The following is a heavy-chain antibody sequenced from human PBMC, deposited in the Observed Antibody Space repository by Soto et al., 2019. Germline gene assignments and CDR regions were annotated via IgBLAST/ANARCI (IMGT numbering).Heavy chain of an antibody. Sequence: ASVKVSCKASGYTFTSYYMHWVRQAPGQGLEWMGIINPSGGSTSYAQKFQGRVTMTRDTSTSTVYMELSSLRSEDTAVYYCARERASLSIAVAATGDWFDPWGQGTLVTVSS. CDR1: GYTFTSYY. J-gene: IGHJ5*02. CDR2: INPSGGST. CDR3: ARERASLSIAVAATGDWFDP. V-gene: IGHV1-46*01. D-gene: IGHD6-19*01.